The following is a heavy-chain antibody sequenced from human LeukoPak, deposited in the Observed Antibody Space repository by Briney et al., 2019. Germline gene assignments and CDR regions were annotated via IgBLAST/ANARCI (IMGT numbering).Heavy chain of an antibody. CDR3: AKSDCSGGSCQYYFDY. CDR1: GFTFSSYA. Sequence: GGSLRLSCAASGFTFSSYAVSWVRQAPGNGLEWVSAISGSGGSTYYADSVKGRFTISRDNSKNTLYLQMNSLRAEDTAVYYCAKSDCSGGSCQYYFDYWGQGTLVTVSS. D-gene: IGHD2-15*01. CDR2: ISGSGGST. J-gene: IGHJ4*02. V-gene: IGHV3-23*01.